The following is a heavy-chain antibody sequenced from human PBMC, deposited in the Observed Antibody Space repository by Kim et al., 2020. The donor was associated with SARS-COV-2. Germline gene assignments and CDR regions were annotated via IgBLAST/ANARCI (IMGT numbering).Heavy chain of an antibody. V-gene: IGHV3-7*03. Sequence: GGSLRLSCAVSVFPLSDFWMTWVRQAPGKGLEWVAKINLDGSEKYYVDSVKGRFSISRDNAKNSLYLQMNSLRAEDTAVYYCTRHACGGGSCHDYWGQGTLVTVSS. CDR3: TRHACGGGSCHDY. CDR1: VFPLSDFW. J-gene: IGHJ4*02. CDR2: INLDGSEK. D-gene: IGHD2-15*01.